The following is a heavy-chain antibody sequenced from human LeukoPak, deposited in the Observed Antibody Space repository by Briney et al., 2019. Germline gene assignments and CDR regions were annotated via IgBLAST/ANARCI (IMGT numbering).Heavy chain of an antibody. Sequence: SETLSLTCTVSGGSISSSSYYWGWIRQPPGKGLEWIGSIYYSGSTYYNPSLKSRVTISVDTSKNQFSLKLSSVTAADTAVYYCARWITTHLFDPWGQGTLVTVSS. CDR3: ARWITTHLFDP. V-gene: IGHV4-39*01. J-gene: IGHJ5*02. CDR1: GGSISSSSYY. CDR2: IYYSGST. D-gene: IGHD3-22*01.